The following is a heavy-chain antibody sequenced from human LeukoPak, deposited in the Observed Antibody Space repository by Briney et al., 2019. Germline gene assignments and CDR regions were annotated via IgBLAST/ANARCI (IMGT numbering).Heavy chain of an antibody. CDR1: GFTFDDYA. Sequence: GGSLRLSCAASGFTFDDYAMRWVRQAPGKGLEWVSGISWNSGSIGYADSVKGRFTISRDSAKNSLYLQMNSLRAEDTALYYCAKDSSGWRSYFDYWGQGTLVTVSS. CDR3: AKDSSGWRSYFDY. J-gene: IGHJ4*02. D-gene: IGHD6-19*01. CDR2: ISWNSGSI. V-gene: IGHV3-9*01.